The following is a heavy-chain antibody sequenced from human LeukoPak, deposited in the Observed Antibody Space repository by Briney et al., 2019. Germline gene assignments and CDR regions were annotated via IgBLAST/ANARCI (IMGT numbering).Heavy chain of an antibody. V-gene: IGHV3-20*04. D-gene: IGHD3-22*01. J-gene: IGHJ4*02. Sequence: GGSLRLSCAASGFTFSNAWMSWVRQAPGKGLEWISGINWNGASIGYADSVKGRFTISRDSAKNSLYLQMNSLRAEDTAVYYCAVSPSGYYYGVASYWGQGTLVTVSS. CDR1: GFTFSNAW. CDR2: INWNGASI. CDR3: AVSPSGYYYGVASY.